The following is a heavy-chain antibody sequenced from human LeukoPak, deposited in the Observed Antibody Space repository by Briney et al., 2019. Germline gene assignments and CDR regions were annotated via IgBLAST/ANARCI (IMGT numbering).Heavy chain of an antibody. CDR1: VVSISGYY. CDR3: PKFGPDYDMYV. V-gene: IGHV4-59*01. CDR2: FCYNGKA. Sequence: SGTLSLTCTVSVVSISGYYWTCIRQSPGKGREWIGQFCYNGKAGYNPSLDSRIPISVDTSKNKLPLKLNSVTAADTAIYYCPKFGPDYDMYVWGKGITVALS. D-gene: IGHD3-16*01. J-gene: IGHJ6*04.